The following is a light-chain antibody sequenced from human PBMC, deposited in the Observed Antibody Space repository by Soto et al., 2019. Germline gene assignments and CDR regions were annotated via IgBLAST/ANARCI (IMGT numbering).Light chain of an antibody. CDR2: VAS. Sequence: EIVMTQSPVTLSVSPGDRATLSCRASQSVNSNLAWYQQKPVQTPKLLIYVASTRATGIPARFSGSGSGTEFTLTISSLQSEDFAVYYCQQYNVWPLPFGGGTKVEFK. V-gene: IGKV3-15*01. J-gene: IGKJ4*01. CDR3: QQYNVWPLP. CDR1: QSVNSN.